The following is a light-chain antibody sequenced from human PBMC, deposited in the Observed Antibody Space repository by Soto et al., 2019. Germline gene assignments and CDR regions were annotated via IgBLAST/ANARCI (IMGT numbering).Light chain of an antibody. CDR2: GAS. CDR1: QSFSSRY. V-gene: IGKV3-20*01. J-gene: IGKJ1*01. Sequence: TLSCRASQSFSSRYLAWYQQKPGQAPRLLIYGASTRATGIPDRFSGSGSGTDFTLTISRLEPEDFALYYCQQYHTSPLTFGQGTKVDIK. CDR3: QQYHTSPLT.